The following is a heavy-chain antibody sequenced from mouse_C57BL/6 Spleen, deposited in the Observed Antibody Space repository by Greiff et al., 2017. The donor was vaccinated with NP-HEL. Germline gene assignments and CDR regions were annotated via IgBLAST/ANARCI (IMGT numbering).Heavy chain of an antibody. CDR3: AAVYYSNYTWYFDD. J-gene: IGHJ1*03. D-gene: IGHD2-5*01. V-gene: IGHV1-55*01. CDR1: GCTVTSDW. Sequence: QVQLHPPPAELVKPGVVGKMGGKVVGCTVTSDWSTWVRLVPGQGLEWIGDIYPVGGGTNYNEKFKSKATLTVDKSSSTAYMQLSSLTSEDTAVSYYAAVYYSNYTWYFDDWGKGTTVTVSS. CDR2: IYPVGGGT.